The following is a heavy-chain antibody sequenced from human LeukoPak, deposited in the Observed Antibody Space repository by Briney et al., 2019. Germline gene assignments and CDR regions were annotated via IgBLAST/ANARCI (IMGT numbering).Heavy chain of an antibody. J-gene: IGHJ4*02. CDR1: GFTFSRYA. V-gene: IGHV3-23*01. CDR2: ISGSGGST. CDR3: ASQKYYYGSGSYYYFDY. D-gene: IGHD3-10*01. Sequence: GGSLRLSCAASGFTFSRYAMSWVRQAPGKGLEWASAISGSGGSTFYADSVKGRFTISRDNSKNTLYLQMNSLRAEDTAVYYCASQKYYYGSGSYYYFDYWGQGTLVTVSS.